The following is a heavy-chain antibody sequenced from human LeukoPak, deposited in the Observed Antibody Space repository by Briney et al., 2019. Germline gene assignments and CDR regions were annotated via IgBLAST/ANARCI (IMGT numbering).Heavy chain of an antibody. CDR1: GYSISSGYY. CDR2: IYHSGST. Sequence: SETLSLTCTVSGYSISSGYYWGWIRQPPGKGLEWIGSIYHSGSTYYNPSLKSRVTISVDTSKNQFSLKLSSVTAADTAVYYCARDGVATIMVPYYFDYWGQRTLVTVSS. J-gene: IGHJ4*02. CDR3: ARDGVATIMVPYYFDY. V-gene: IGHV4-38-2*02. D-gene: IGHD5-12*01.